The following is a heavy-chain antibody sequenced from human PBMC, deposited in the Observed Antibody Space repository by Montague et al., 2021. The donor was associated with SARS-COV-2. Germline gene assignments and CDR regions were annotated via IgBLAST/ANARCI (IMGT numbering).Heavy chain of an antibody. CDR2: IDYHDGVYK. J-gene: IGHJ4*02. D-gene: IGHD1-14*01. V-gene: IGHV3-23*01. CDR3: VTWITNHFDY. Sequence: SLRLSCAASGFIFSDSAMNWVRQAPGKGLEWVSTIDYHDGVYKHYSESVEVRFTITRYNSRNTVYLQMNSLTAADTAVYSCVTWITNHFDYWGQGSPVTVSS. CDR1: GFIFSDSA.